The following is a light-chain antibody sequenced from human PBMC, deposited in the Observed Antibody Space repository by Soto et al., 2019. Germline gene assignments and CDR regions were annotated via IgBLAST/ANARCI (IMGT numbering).Light chain of an antibody. CDR2: WAS. J-gene: IGKJ4*01. CDR3: QQYYTTPA. Sequence: DIVMTQSPDSLAVSLGERATMNCKSSQSVLYSSNSKNYLAWYQQKPGQPPKLLLYWASTRASGVPDRFSGSGTGIDFTLTINSLYAEDAAVYYCQQYYTTPAFGRATNVEIK. V-gene: IGKV4-1*01. CDR1: QSVLYSSNSKNY.